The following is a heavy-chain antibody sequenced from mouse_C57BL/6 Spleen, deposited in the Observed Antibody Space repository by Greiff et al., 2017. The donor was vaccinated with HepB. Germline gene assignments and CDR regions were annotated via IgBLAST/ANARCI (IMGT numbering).Heavy chain of an antibody. CDR1: GYTFTSYW. J-gene: IGHJ2*01. D-gene: IGHD4-1*01. V-gene: IGHV1-50*01. CDR3: ARGELGRRPFDY. CDR2: IDPSDSYT. Sequence: VQLQQPGAELVKPGASVKLSCKASGYTFTSYWMQWVKQRPGQGLEWIGEIDPSDSYTNYNQKFKGKATLTVDTSSSTAYMQLSSLTSEDSAVYYCARGELGRRPFDYWGQGTTLTVSS.